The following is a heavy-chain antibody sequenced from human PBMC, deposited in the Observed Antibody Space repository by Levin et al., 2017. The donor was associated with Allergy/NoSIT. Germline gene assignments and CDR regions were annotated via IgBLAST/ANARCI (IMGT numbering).Heavy chain of an antibody. CDR3: ARDTQWQLKADYYYYMDV. V-gene: IGHV3-30-3*01. D-gene: IGHD1-26*01. J-gene: IGHJ6*03. CDR2: ISYDGSNK. CDR1: GFTFSSYA. Sequence: GGSLRLSCAASGFTFSSYAMHWVRQAPGKGLEWVAVISYDGSNKYYADSVKGRFTISRDNSKNTLYLQMNSLRAEETAVYYCARDTQWQLKADYYYYMDVWGKGTTVTVSS.